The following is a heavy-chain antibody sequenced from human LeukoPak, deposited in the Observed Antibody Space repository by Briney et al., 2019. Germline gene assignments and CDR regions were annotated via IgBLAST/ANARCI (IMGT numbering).Heavy chain of an antibody. Sequence: ASVKVSCKASGYTFTSYGISWVRQAPGQGLEWMGWISAYNGNTNYAQNLQGRVTMTTDTSTSTAYMELRSLRSDDTAVYYCAGNSSGWYDPNYFDYWGQGTLVTVSS. V-gene: IGHV1-18*01. CDR1: GYTFTSYG. D-gene: IGHD6-19*01. CDR2: ISAYNGNT. CDR3: AGNSSGWYDPNYFDY. J-gene: IGHJ4*02.